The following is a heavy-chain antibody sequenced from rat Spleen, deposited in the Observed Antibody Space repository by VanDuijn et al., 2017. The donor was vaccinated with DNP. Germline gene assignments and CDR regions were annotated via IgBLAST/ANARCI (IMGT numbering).Heavy chain of an antibody. CDR2: STYDGRTT. V-gene: IGHV5-7*01. J-gene: IGHJ2*01. CDR1: GFTFSDYN. Sequence: EVHLVESGGGLVQPGRSLRLSCAASGFTFSDYNMAWVRQAPEKGLEWVATSTYDGRTTYYRDSVRGRFTISRDYARSTLYLQMDSLRSEDTATYYCTRDLNHGYNYAFDYWGQGVMVTVSS. CDR3: TRDLNHGYNYAFDY. D-gene: IGHD1-4*01.